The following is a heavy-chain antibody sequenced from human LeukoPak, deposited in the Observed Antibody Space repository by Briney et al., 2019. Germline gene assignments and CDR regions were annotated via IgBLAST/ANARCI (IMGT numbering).Heavy chain of an antibody. J-gene: IGHJ4*02. CDR1: GYSISSDYY. Sequence: SETLSLTCTVSGYSISSDYYWGWIRQPPGKGLEWIGSIYESGSTFYNPSLKSRVTISVDTSKNQFSLILSSVTAADTAVYFCARARLSIVRGITNFDYWGQGTVVTVSS. V-gene: IGHV4-38-2*02. CDR3: ARARLSIVRGITNFDY. D-gene: IGHD3-10*01. CDR2: IYESGST.